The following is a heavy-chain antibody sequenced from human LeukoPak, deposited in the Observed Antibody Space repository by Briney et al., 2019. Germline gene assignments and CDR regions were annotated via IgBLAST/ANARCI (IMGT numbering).Heavy chain of an antibody. J-gene: IGHJ4*02. CDR1: GYTFTDYY. CDR2: INPNDGDT. Sequence: GASVKVSCKASGYTFTDYYMHWVRQAPGQGFEWKGWINPNDGDTNYAQKFQGRVTMTRDTSISTAHMEVSRLRSDDTAVYYCARANFLYCSSTTCLFDHWGQGTLVTVSS. CDR3: ARANFLYCSSTTCLFDH. D-gene: IGHD2-2*01. V-gene: IGHV1-2*02.